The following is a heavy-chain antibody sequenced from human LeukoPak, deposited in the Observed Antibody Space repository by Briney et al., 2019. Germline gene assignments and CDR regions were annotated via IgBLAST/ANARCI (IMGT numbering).Heavy chain of an antibody. CDR3: ARGLRWQPNWFDP. Sequence: PSETLSLTCAVYGGSFSGYYWSWIRQPPGKGLEWIGEINHSGSTNYNPSLKSRVTISVDTSKNQFSLKLSSVTAADTAVYYCARGLRWQPNWFDPWGQGTLVTVSS. V-gene: IGHV4-34*01. CDR1: GGSFSGYY. J-gene: IGHJ5*02. D-gene: IGHD2-15*01. CDR2: INHSGST.